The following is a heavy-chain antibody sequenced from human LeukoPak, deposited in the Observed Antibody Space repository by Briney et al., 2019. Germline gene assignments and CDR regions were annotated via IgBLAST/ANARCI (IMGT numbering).Heavy chain of an antibody. Sequence: GGSLRLSCAASGFIFSSFSMNWVRQAPGKGLEWVSTVSTGGAATYYADSVKGRFTISRDNSENTLSLQMNSLRVEDTAVYYCTKEGYYGSGSFPDYWGQGSLVTVSA. CDR1: GFIFSSFS. CDR2: VSTGGAAT. CDR3: TKEGYYGSGSFPDY. J-gene: IGHJ4*02. V-gene: IGHV3-23*01. D-gene: IGHD3-10*01.